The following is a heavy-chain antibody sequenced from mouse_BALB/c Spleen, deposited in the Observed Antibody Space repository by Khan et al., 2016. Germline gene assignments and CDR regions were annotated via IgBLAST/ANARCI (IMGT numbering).Heavy chain of an antibody. J-gene: IGHJ3*01. CDR3: ARDDYAWFGY. V-gene: IGHV1-18*01. Sequence: VRLQQSGPALVKPGASVKISCKSSGYSFTGYYMHWVKQSHGKSLEWIGRVNPDNGGTNYNQKFKGKAIITVDKSSITAYMEFRSLTSEDSAVYYCARDDYAWFGYWGQGTLVSVSA. D-gene: IGHD2-4*01. CDR1: GYSFTGYY. CDR2: VNPDNGGT.